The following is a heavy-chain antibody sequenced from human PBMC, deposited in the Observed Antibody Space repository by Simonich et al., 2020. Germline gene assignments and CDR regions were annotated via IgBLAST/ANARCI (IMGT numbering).Heavy chain of an antibody. Sequence: QVQLVQSGAEVKKPGASVKVSCKASGYTFTGYYMHWVRQAPGQGLEWMGRIHPNSGGTNYAQKFQGRVTMTRDTSISTAYMELSRLRSDDTAVYYCARDYGSGSYYNALSDYWGQGTLVTVSS. CDR2: IHPNSGGT. CDR3: ARDYGSGSYYNALSDY. J-gene: IGHJ4*02. V-gene: IGHV1-2*06. CDR1: GYTFTGYY. D-gene: IGHD3-10*01.